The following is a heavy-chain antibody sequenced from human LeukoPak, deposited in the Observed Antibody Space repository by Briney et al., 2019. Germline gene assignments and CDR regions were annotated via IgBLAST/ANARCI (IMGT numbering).Heavy chain of an antibody. Sequence: GVSLRLSCAASGYTFYNYAVTWVRQAPGKGLEWVSSISHDGASTHYADSVKGRFTISRDNSKNTVFLQMDSLRAEDTAVYFCAKYGSGQLWLLGWYFDFWGRGTLVSVSS. J-gene: IGHJ2*01. V-gene: IGHV3-23*01. D-gene: IGHD3-16*01. CDR3: AKYGSGQLWLLGWYFDF. CDR2: ISHDGAST. CDR1: GYTFYNYA.